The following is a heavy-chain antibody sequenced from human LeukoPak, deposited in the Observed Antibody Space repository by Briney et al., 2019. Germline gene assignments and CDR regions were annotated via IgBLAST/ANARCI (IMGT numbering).Heavy chain of an antibody. V-gene: IGHV1-18*04. J-gene: IGHJ4*02. Sequence: ASVRVSCKASGYTFTGYYMHWVRQAPGQGLEWMGWISAENGNTGYVENLQGRVTMTTDTSSSTVYMELRSLRSDDTAVYYCARDHPANLEGWGQGTLVTVSS. CDR3: ARDHPANLEG. CDR2: ISAENGNT. CDR1: GYTFTGYY.